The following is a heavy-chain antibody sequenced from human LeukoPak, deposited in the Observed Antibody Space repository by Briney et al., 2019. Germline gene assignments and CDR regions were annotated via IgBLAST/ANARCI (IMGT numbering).Heavy chain of an antibody. D-gene: IGHD6-19*01. V-gene: IGHV3-23*01. CDR2: ISGSGGST. CDR3: AKDLYGSGWYKDY. J-gene: IGHJ4*02. CDR1: GFTFSSHD. Sequence: PGGSLRLSCAASGFTFSSHDMSWVRQAPGKGLEWVSAISGSGGSTYYADSVKGRFTISRDNSKNTLYLQMNSLRAEDTAVYYCAKDLYGSGWYKDYWGQGTLVTVSS.